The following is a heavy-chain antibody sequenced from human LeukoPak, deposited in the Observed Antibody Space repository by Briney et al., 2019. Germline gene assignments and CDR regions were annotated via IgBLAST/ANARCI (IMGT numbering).Heavy chain of an antibody. CDR1: GFAVIDNY. V-gene: IGHV3-66*01. J-gene: IGHJ4*02. CDR2: IYSGGNT. CDR3: AREDSGYGLHLDY. D-gene: IGHD5-12*01. Sequence: GGSLRLSCAASGFAVIDNYMNWVRQAPGKGLEWVAVIYSGGNTYYADSVAGRFTISRDTATNTVYLQMNSLRADDTAVYYCAREDSGYGLHLDYWGQGALVTVSS.